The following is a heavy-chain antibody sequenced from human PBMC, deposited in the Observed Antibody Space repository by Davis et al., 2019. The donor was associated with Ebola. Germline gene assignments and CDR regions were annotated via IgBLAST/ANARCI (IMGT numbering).Heavy chain of an antibody. J-gene: IGHJ4*02. CDR2: IFFDGSET. Sequence: GGSLRLSCEASGFTFSRYGMHWVRQAPGKGPEWLTYIFFDGSETFYADSVKGRFTISRDNSKITLYLQMGRLRSDDTAMYYCVRDFFEFSSSSFSDSWGQGTLVTVSS. CDR3: VRDFFEFSSSSFSDS. CDR1: GFTFSRYG. V-gene: IGHV3-30*03. D-gene: IGHD6-6*01.